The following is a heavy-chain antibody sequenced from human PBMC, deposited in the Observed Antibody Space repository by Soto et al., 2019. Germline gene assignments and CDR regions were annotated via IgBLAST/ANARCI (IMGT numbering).Heavy chain of an antibody. V-gene: IGHV4-34*01. Sequence: PSETLSLTCAVYGGSFSGSYWSWIRQPPGKGLEWIGEINHSGSTNYNPSLKSRVTISVGTSKNQFSLKLSSVTAADTAVYYCATGYCTNGVCYTRTLPGMDVWGQGTTVTVSS. D-gene: IGHD2-8*01. CDR2: INHSGST. J-gene: IGHJ6*02. CDR3: ATGYCTNGVCYTRTLPGMDV. CDR1: GGSFSGSY.